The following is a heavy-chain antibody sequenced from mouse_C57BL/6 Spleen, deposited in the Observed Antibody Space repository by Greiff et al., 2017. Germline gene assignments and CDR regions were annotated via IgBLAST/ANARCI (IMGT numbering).Heavy chain of an antibody. D-gene: IGHD2-5*01. CDR1: GFTFSSYA. V-gene: IGHV5-4*03. CDR2: ISDGGSYT. Sequence: EVKLVESGGGLVKPGGSLKLSCAASGFTFSSYAMSWVRQTPEKRLEWVATISDGGSYTYYPDNVKGRFTISRDNAKNNLYLQMSHLKSEDTAMYYCARGSNSIAYWGQGTLVTVSA. J-gene: IGHJ3*01. CDR3: ARGSNSIAY.